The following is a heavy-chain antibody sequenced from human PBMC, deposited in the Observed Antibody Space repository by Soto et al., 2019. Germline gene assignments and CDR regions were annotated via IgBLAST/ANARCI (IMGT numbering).Heavy chain of an antibody. CDR3: ARSHVETLMVGGARDAFNV. CDR2: IYHSEST. CDR1: GGSINNGGYS. V-gene: IGHV4-30-2*01. J-gene: IGHJ3*01. D-gene: IGHD5-18*01. Sequence: QLQLQESGSGLVKPSQTLSLTCAVSGGSINNGGYSWNWIRQPPGKGLEWIGYIYHSESTYYNPSLKGRVTISLYKSKNHFSLKLTSVTAADTALYSCARSHVETLMVGGARDAFNVWGQGTMVTVSS.